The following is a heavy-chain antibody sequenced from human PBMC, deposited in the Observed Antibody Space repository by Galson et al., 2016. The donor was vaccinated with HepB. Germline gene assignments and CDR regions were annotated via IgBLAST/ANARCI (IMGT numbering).Heavy chain of an antibody. D-gene: IGHD5-18*01. V-gene: IGHV3-11*01. J-gene: IGHJ6*01. Sequence: SLRLSCAASGFTFSDYYMSWIRQAPGKGLEWVSSISSRAGAIYYADFVQGRLTISRDNAKTSVYLQMNSLRADDTAVYYCARDLVDTSMGEYFYYYGLDVWGQGTTVTVAS. CDR2: ISSRAGAI. CDR1: GFTFSDYY. CDR3: ARDLVDTSMGEYFYYYGLDV.